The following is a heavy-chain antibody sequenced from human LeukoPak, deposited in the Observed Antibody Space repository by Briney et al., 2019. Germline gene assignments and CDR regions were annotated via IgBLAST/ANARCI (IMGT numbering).Heavy chain of an antibody. D-gene: IGHD2-15*01. CDR2: IFYSGST. V-gene: IGHV4-39*01. J-gene: IGHJ4*02. CDR1: GGSIISSTYY. CDR3: SRLYSGTRPPDY. Sequence: PSETLSLTCTVSGGSIISSTYYWGWIRQPPGKGLEWIRSIFYSGSTYYNPSLKSRVTISVDTSKNQISLKVTSVTAADTAIYYCSRLYSGTRPPDYWGQGTLVTVSS.